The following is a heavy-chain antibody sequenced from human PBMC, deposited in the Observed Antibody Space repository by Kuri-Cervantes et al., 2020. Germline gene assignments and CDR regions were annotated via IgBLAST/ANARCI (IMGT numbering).Heavy chain of an antibody. D-gene: IGHD3-9*01. CDR1: GFSLSTSGVG. Sequence: SGPTLVKPTQTLTLTCTFSGFSLSTSGVGVGWIRQPPGKALEWLALIYWNDDKRYSPSLKNRFTITKDTSKNQVVLTMTNMDPVDTATYYCAHRHSAGAFDIWGQGTLVTVSS. CDR2: IYWNDDK. V-gene: IGHV2-5*01. J-gene: IGHJ4*02. CDR3: AHRHSAGAFDI.